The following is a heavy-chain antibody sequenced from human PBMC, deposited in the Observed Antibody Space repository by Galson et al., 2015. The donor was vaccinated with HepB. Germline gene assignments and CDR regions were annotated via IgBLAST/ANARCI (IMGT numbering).Heavy chain of an antibody. Sequence: SLRLSCAASGFTFSDYYMNWIRQAPGKGLEWISYISSSGYTIYYADSVKGRFTISRDNAKNSLYLQMDSLRAEDTAVYYCARAGGYNWNYYDYWGQGTLVTVSS. CDR1: GFTFSDYY. V-gene: IGHV3-11*01. CDR2: ISSSGYTI. CDR3: ARAGGYNWNYYDY. J-gene: IGHJ4*02. D-gene: IGHD1-20*01.